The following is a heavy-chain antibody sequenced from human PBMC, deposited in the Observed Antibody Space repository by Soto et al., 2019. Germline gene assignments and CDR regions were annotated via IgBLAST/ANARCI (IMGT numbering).Heavy chain of an antibody. J-gene: IGHJ4*02. Sequence: SGTLSLTCAVSGGSISNFYWAGIRQPPGKGLEWIGYIYYSGTTSYNPSLNSRVTISVDTSKNQFSLKLNSVTAADTAVYYCARESYYGSGATVVGYWGLGTLVTVSS. V-gene: IGHV4-59*01. D-gene: IGHD3-10*01. CDR2: IYYSGTT. CDR1: GGSISNFY. CDR3: ARESYYGSGATVVGY.